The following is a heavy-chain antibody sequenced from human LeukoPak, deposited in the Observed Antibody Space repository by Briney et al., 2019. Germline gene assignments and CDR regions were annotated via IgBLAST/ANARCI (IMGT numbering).Heavy chain of an antibody. CDR3: ARYTTSFLAMDV. CDR2: IYYSGST. D-gene: IGHD1-26*01. V-gene: IGHV4-59*01. J-gene: IGHJ6*02. Sequence: SETLSLTCTVSGGSISSYYWSWIRQPPGKGLEWIGYIYYSGSTNYIPSLKSRVTISVDTPKNQFSLKLSSVTAADTAVYYCARYTTSFLAMDVWGQGTTVTVSS. CDR1: GGSISSYY.